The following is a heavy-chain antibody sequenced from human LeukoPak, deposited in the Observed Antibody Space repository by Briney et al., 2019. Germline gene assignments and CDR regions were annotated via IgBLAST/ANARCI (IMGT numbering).Heavy chain of an antibody. J-gene: IGHJ4*02. Sequence: PSETLSLTCTVSGGSISSGSYYWSWIRQPAGKGLEYIGRIYTSGSTNYNPSLESRVTISVDTSKNQFSLKLSSVTAADTAVYFCARDAPRSSWYLDYWGQGTLVTVSS. CDR3: ARDAPRSSWYLDY. D-gene: IGHD6-13*01. CDR2: IYTSGST. V-gene: IGHV4-61*02. CDR1: GGSISSGSYY.